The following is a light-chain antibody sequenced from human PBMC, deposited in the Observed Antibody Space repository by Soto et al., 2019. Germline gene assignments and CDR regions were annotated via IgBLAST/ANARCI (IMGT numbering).Light chain of an antibody. CDR1: QTITTY. Sequence: VLTRSRATLSLSPGERATLSCRASQTITTYLAWSRQKTGHPPRLLIYGASNRATGIPARFSVSGSGTDFTLTISHLETEDFAVYDGQQRSNWPANFSQGTRLEI. CDR3: QQRSNWPAN. J-gene: IGKJ5*01. V-gene: IGKV3-11*01. CDR2: GAS.